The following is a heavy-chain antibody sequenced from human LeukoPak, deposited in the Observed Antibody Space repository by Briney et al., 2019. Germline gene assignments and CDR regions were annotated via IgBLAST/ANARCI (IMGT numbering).Heavy chain of an antibody. Sequence: GASVKVSCKASGYTFTSYGISWVRQAPGQGLEWMGGIIPIFGTANYAQKFQGRVTITADESTSTAYMELSSLRSEDTAVYYCATTSLYCSSTSCPWHYWGQGTLVTVSS. CDR3: ATTSLYCSSTSCPWHY. CDR2: IIPIFGTA. D-gene: IGHD2-2*01. V-gene: IGHV1-69*13. J-gene: IGHJ4*02. CDR1: GYTFTSYG.